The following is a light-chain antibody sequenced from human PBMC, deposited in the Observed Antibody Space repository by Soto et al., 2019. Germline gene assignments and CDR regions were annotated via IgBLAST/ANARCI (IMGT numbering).Light chain of an antibody. V-gene: IGKV1-5*01. J-gene: IGKJ4*01. CDR3: QQYSSYPLT. Sequence: DIQLTQSPSSLSVSVGDRVTITCRASETINTWLALYQQKPGKAPKILIYDASKLERGVPSRLSGSGSGAEFTLTISSLQPDYRANYYCQQYSSYPLTFGGGTKVE. CDR2: DAS. CDR1: ETINTW.